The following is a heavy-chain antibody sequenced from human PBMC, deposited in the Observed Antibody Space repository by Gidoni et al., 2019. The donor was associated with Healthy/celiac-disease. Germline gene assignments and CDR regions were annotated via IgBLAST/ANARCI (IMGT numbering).Heavy chain of an antibody. Sequence: QVQLQESGPGLVKPSETLSLTCTVSGGSISSYYWSWIRQPPGKGLEWIGYIYYSGSTNYNPSLKSRVTISVDTSKNQFSLKLSSVTAADTAVYYCARARYCSSTSCPGGWFDPWGQGTLVTVSS. CDR2: IYYSGST. J-gene: IGHJ5*02. V-gene: IGHV4-59*01. CDR3: ARARYCSSTSCPGGWFDP. CDR1: GGSISSYY. D-gene: IGHD2-2*01.